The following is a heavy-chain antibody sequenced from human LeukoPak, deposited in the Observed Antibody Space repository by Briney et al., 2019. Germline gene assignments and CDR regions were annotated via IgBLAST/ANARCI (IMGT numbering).Heavy chain of an antibody. J-gene: IGHJ3*02. CDR2: IYDSGST. CDR3: ARRHDHPLDGDNSQFAFNI. CDR1: VGSITSYY. Sequence: PSETLSLTCSVSVGSITSYYWSWIRQPPGTGLEWIGYIYDSGSTNYNPSLKCRVTISVGTSKNQFALKLSSVTAADTAVYDCARRHDHPLDGDNSQFAFNIWGQGTMVTVSS. D-gene: IGHD4-23*01. V-gene: IGHV4-59*08.